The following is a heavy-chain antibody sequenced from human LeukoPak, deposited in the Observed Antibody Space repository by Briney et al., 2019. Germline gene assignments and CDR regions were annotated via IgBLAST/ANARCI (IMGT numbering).Heavy chain of an antibody. J-gene: IGHJ6*03. CDR3: ARVLLGPDCSSTSCYGIRSYYYYMDV. CDR2: ISSSGSTI. D-gene: IGHD2-2*01. Sequence: GGSLRLSCAASGFTFSSYEMNWVRQAPGKGLEWVSYISSSGSTIYYADSVKGRFTISRDNAKNSLYLQMNSLRAEDTAVYYCARVLLGPDCSSTSCYGIRSYYYYMDVWGKGTTVTISS. V-gene: IGHV3-48*03. CDR1: GFTFSSYE.